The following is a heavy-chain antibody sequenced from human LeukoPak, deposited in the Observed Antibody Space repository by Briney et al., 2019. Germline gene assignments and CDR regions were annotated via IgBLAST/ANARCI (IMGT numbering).Heavy chain of an antibody. CDR3: ARDDPFYSDGSGGDLT. CDR1: GGTFRSYA. D-gene: IGHD2-21*02. Sequence: SVKVSCKAPGGTFRSYAINWVRQAPGQGLEWMGRIIPIFNRTNYAQNFQGRVTITTDESTSTAYMELSSLRSDDTAIYYCARDDPFYSDGSGGDLTWGQGTMVTVSS. CDR2: IIPIFNRT. V-gene: IGHV1-69*05. J-gene: IGHJ3*01.